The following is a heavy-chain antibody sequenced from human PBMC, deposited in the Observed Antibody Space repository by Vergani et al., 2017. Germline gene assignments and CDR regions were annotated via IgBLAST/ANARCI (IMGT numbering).Heavy chain of an antibody. CDR2: INHSGST. Sequence: QVQLQQWGAGLLKPSETLSLTCAVYGGYFSGYYWSWIRQPPGKGLEWIGEINHSGSTNYNPSLKSRVTISVDTSKNQFSLKLCSVTAADTAVYYCARGPKYYDILTGYPFDYWGQGTLVTVSS. D-gene: IGHD3-9*01. CDR3: ARGPKYYDILTGYPFDY. CDR1: GGYFSGYY. V-gene: IGHV4-34*01. J-gene: IGHJ4*02.